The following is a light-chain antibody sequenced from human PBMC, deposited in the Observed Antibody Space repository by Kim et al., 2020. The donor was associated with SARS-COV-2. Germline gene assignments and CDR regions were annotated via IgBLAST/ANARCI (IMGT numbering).Light chain of an antibody. Sequence: GQSLTISSTSTSSSVGGYYYFSSYQQHPREDPNHIIYDVSTHPPGVSNRFSASTSGSTTALTISSLQAEDDADDYCSTYTSSSTVVFGGGTQLTVL. CDR3: STYTSSSTVV. CDR2: DVS. V-gene: IGLV2-14*03. J-gene: IGLJ2*01. CDR1: SSSVGGYYY.